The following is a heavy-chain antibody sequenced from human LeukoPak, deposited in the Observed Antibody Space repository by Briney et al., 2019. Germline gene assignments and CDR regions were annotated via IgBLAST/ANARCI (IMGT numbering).Heavy chain of an antibody. V-gene: IGHV3-30*02. D-gene: IGHD3-16*02. CDR1: GFTFSSYG. J-gene: IGHJ3*02. CDR2: IRYDGSNK. Sequence: GGSLRLSCAASGFTFSSYGMHWVRQAPGKGLEWVAFIRYDGSNKYYADSVKGRFTISRDNSKNTLYLQMNSLRAEDTAVYYCAKRMITFGGVIVTPDAFDIWGQGTMVTVSS. CDR3: AKRMITFGGVIVTPDAFDI.